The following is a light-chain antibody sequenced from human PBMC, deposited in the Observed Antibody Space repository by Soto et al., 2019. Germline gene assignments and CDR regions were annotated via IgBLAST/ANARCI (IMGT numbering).Light chain of an antibody. Sequence: DIQMTQSPSTLSASVGDRVTITCRASQSIGSWLAWYQQKPGKAPKLLMYEASSLESGVPSRFSGSGSGTEFTLTITSLQPDDFATYYCQRYNSYSETFGQGTKVEIK. J-gene: IGKJ1*01. CDR3: QRYNSYSET. V-gene: IGKV1-5*03. CDR2: EAS. CDR1: QSIGSW.